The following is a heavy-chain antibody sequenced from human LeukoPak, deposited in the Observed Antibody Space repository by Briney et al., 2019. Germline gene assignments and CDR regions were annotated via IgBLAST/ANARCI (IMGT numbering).Heavy chain of an antibody. CDR2: ISSGGGST. CDR3: AKRSMSAEKTYHFDY. D-gene: IGHD2-2*01. V-gene: IGHV3-23*01. CDR1: GFTFSSYG. J-gene: IGHJ4*02. Sequence: SGGSLRLSCAASGFTFSSYGMNWVRQAPGKGLEWVSVISSGGGSTYYADSVKGRFTISRDNSKNTVFLQMNSLRVEDTAVYYCAKRSMSAEKTYHFDYWGQGTLVTVSS.